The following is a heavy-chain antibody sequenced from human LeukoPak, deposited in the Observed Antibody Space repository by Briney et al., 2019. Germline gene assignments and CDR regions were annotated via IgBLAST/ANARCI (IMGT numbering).Heavy chain of an antibody. CDR2: ISYIGST. D-gene: IGHD3-22*01. V-gene: IGHV4-59*11. CDR3: ASDSMSMNAFDA. Sequence: PSETLSLTCTVPGGSFTTHYWSWIRQPPGRGLERIGYISYIGSTNYNPSLRSRVTISIDASKNEVSLMLTSVTAADTAVYYCASDSMSMNAFDAWGQGTMVTVSS. J-gene: IGHJ3*01. CDR1: GGSFTTHY.